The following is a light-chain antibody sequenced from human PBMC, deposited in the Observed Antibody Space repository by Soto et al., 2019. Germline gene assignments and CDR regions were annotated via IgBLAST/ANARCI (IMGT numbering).Light chain of an antibody. V-gene: IGLV2-14*01. CDR2: EVS. J-gene: IGLJ1*01. CDR1: SSDVGTYNY. Sequence: QSVLTQPASVSGSPGQSITISCTGTSSDVGTYNYVSWYQQHPGKVPKLLIYEVSYRPSGASNRFSASKSGNTASLTISGPRAEEEADYYCTSKKSGGPLVFEPGTKLT. CDR3: TSKKSGGPLV.